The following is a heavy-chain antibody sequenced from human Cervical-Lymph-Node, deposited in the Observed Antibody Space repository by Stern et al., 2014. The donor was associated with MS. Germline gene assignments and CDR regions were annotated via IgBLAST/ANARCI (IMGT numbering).Heavy chain of an antibody. D-gene: IGHD3-3*01. V-gene: IGHV3-11*01. CDR2: LDARGTII. CDR1: GFTFSDYY. J-gene: IGHJ5*02. CDR3: ARTHYDFRSGYYGWFDP. Sequence: VQLVESGGGLVKPGESLRLSCAASGFTFSDYYMSWLRQAPGKGLGWVSYLDARGTIIYYADSVKGRFTISRDNSNDSLYLQLNSLSAEDTAVYYCARTHYDFRSGYYGWFDPWGQGTLVTVSS.